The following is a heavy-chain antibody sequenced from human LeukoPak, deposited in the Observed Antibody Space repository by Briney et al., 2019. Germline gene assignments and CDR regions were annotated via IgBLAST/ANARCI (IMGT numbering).Heavy chain of an antibody. J-gene: IGHJ5*02. D-gene: IGHD5-12*01. V-gene: IGHV4-34*01. CDR1: GGSFSGYY. CDR3: ARHRRASGYDYNWFDP. Sequence: SETLSLTCVVYGGSFSGYYWSWIRQPPGKGLEWIGEINHSGTTKYNPSLKSRVTISVDTSKNQFSLKLSSVTAADTAVYYCARHRRASGYDYNWFDPWGQGTLVTVSS. CDR2: INHSGTT.